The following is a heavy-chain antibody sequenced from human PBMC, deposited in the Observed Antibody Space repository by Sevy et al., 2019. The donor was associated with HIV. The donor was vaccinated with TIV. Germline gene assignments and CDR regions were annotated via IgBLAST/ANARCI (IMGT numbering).Heavy chain of an antibody. V-gene: IGHV3-30*02. CDR2: IRYDGSNK. Sequence: GGSLRLSCAASGFTFSSYWMSWVRQAPGKGLEWVAFIRYDGSNKYYADSVKGRFTISRDNSKNTLYVQMNSLRAEDTAVYYCSTEVYSSTWYNDAFGIWGQGTMVTVSS. D-gene: IGHD6-13*01. CDR1: GFTFSSYW. CDR3: STEVYSSTWYNDAFGI. J-gene: IGHJ3*02.